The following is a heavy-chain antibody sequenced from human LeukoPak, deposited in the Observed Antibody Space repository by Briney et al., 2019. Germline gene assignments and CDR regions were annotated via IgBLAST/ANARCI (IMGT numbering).Heavy chain of an antibody. CDR2: ISGSGDST. J-gene: IGHJ4*02. D-gene: IGHD6-13*01. CDR3: AKSRSSGSSSSNY. V-gene: IGHV3-23*01. CDR1: EFIFNNYA. Sequence: GGSLRLSCAASEFIFNNYALSWVRQAPGKGLEWVSSISGSGDSTYYADSVKGRFTISRDNSNNALLLQMNSLRAEDTALYYCAKSRSSGSSSSNYWGQGTLVTVSS.